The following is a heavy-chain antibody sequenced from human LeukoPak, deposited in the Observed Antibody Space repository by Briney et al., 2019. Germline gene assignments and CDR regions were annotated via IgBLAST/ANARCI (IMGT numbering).Heavy chain of an antibody. Sequence: ASVKVSSKVSVYTLTELSMHWVRQAPGKGLEWMGGFDPEDGETIYAQKFQGRVTMTEDTSTDTAYMELSSLRSEDTAVYYCATAHQPWELQGFDYWGQGTLVTVSS. D-gene: IGHD1-26*01. V-gene: IGHV1-24*01. CDR2: FDPEDGET. CDR1: VYTLTELS. CDR3: ATAHQPWELQGFDY. J-gene: IGHJ4*02.